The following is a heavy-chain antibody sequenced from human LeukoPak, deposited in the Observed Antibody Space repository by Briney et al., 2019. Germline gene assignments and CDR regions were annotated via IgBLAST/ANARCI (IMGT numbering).Heavy chain of an antibody. CDR2: MTPNSEKR. CDR1: GYPFTSYD. Sequence: ASVKVSCKTSGYPFTSYDIHWVRQAAGHGLEWMSWMTPNSEKRAYAQRFQGRVTMTTNTSIDTAYMELSSLTFDDTAIYYCARGRGWGILDSWGQGHLVTVSS. V-gene: IGHV1-8*01. CDR3: ARGRGWGILDS. D-gene: IGHD6-19*01. J-gene: IGHJ4*02.